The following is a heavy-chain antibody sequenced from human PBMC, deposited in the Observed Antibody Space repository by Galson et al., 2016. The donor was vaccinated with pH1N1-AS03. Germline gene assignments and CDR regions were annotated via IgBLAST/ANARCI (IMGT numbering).Heavy chain of an antibody. Sequence: SLRLSCAASGITFSGYWMTWVRQAPGKGLEWVANIKQDGSEKYSVDSVKGRFTISRDNAKNSLYLQMNSLRAEDTAVYYCAGGKDFWSGYPDDASDIWGQGTMVTVSS. CDR2: IKQDGSEK. CDR1: GITFSGYW. J-gene: IGHJ3*02. D-gene: IGHD3-3*01. CDR3: AGGKDFWSGYPDDASDI. V-gene: IGHV3-7*03.